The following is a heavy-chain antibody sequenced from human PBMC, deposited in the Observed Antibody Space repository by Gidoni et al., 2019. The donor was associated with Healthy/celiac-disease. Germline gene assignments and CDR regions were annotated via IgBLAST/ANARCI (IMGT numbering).Heavy chain of an antibody. D-gene: IGHD3-22*01. CDR2: LYTSWST. Sequence: QVQLQESGPGLVKPSQTLSLTCTVSGGSISSGRYYWSWIRQPAGKGLEWIGRLYTSWSTNYNPSLKSRVTMSVDTSKNQFSLKLSSVTAADTAVYYCARGGYHYDSSGYYPFDYWGQGTLVTVSS. J-gene: IGHJ4*02. CDR3: ARGGYHYDSSGYYPFDY. CDR1: GGSISSGRYY. V-gene: IGHV4-61*02.